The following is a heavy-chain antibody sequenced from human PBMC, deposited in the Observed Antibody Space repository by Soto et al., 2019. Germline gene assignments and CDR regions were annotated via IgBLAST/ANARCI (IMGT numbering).Heavy chain of an antibody. CDR3: ASGPVGYSSGWNKKGSAFDI. D-gene: IGHD6-19*01. CDR2: IIPILGIA. V-gene: IGHV1-69*02. CDR1: GGTFSSYT. Sequence: SVKVSCKASGGTFSSYTISWVRQAPGQGLEWMGRIIPILGIANYAQKFQGRVTITADESTSTAYMELSSLRSEDTAVYYCASGPVGYSSGWNKKGSAFDIWGQGTMVTVS. J-gene: IGHJ3*02.